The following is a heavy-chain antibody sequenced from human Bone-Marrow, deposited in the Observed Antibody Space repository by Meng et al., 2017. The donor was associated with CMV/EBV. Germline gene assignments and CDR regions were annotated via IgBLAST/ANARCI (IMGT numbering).Heavy chain of an antibody. CDR2: ISSSGGST. V-gene: IGHV3-23*01. CDR3: AKIGWGYDYS. J-gene: IGHJ4*02. Sequence: GGSLRLSCAASGFTFTSYAMSWVRQAPGKGLEWVSTISSSGGSTYYADSVKGRFTISRDNSKNTLYLQMNSLRADDTAVYYCAKIGWGYDYSWGQGTLVTVFS. D-gene: IGHD3-3*01. CDR1: GFTFTSYA.